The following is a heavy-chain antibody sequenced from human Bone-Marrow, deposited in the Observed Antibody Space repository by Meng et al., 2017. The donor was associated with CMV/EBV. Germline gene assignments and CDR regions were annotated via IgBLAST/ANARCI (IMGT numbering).Heavy chain of an antibody. CDR2: INPIFGTA. D-gene: IGHD6-13*01. V-gene: IGHV1-69*05. CDR3: ARDRYSSSWYQNWFDP. CDR1: GYTFTGYY. Sequence: SVKVSCKASGYTFTGYYMHWVRQAPGQGLEWMGWINPIFGTANYAQKFQGRVTITTDESTSTAYMELSSLRSEDTAVYYCARDRYSSSWYQNWFDPWGQGTLVTVSS. J-gene: IGHJ5*02.